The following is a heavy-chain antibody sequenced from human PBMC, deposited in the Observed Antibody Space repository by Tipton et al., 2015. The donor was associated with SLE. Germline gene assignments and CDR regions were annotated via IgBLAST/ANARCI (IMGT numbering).Heavy chain of an antibody. CDR2: MYYSGST. CDR3: ARHRGSSWQRYFDY. CDR1: GGSISSSSHY. J-gene: IGHJ4*02. V-gene: IGHV4-39*01. Sequence: TLSLTCTVSGGSISSSSHYWGWIRLLPGKGLEWIGSMYYSGSTYYNPSLKSRVTISADTSKNQFSLKLSSVTAADTAVYYCARHRGSSWQRYFDYWGQGTLVTVSS. D-gene: IGHD6-13*01.